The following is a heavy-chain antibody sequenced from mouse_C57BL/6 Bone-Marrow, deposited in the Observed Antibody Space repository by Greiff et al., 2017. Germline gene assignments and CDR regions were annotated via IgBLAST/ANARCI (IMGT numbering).Heavy chain of an antibody. Sequence: EVKLQESGEGLVKPGGSLKLSCAASGFTFSSYAMSWVRQTPEKRLEWVAYISSGGEYIYYADTVKGRFTISRDNARNTLYLQMSSLKSEDTAMYYCTRDYYGSSYDGYFDVWGTGTTVTVSS. CDR3: TRDYYGSSYDGYFDV. CDR2: ISSGGEYI. V-gene: IGHV5-9-1*02. D-gene: IGHD1-1*01. J-gene: IGHJ1*03. CDR1: GFTFSSYA.